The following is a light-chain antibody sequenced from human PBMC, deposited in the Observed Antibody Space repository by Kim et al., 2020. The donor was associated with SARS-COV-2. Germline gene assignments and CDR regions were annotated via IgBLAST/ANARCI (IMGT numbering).Light chain of an antibody. CDR1: SSNIGAGYD. J-gene: IGLJ2*01. V-gene: IGLV1-40*01. CDR3: QSYDSSLSALV. CDR2: GNS. Sequence: QSVLTQPPSVSGAPGQRVTISCTGSSSNIGAGYDVHWYQQLPGTAPKLLIYGNSNRPSGVPDRFSGSKSGTSAYLAITGLQAEDEADYYCQSYDSSLSALVFGGGTQLTVL.